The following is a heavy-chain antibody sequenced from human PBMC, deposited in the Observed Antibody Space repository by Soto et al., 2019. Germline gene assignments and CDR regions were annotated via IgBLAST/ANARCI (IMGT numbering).Heavy chain of an antibody. Sequence: EVQLVESGGGLVKPGGSLRLSCAASGFTFSSYSMNWVRQAPGKGLEWVSSISSSSSYIYYADSVKGRFTISRDNAKNSLYMQMYSLRAEDTAVYYCASNVYYYDSSGSPGAFDIWGQGTMVTVSS. CDR1: GFTFSSYS. V-gene: IGHV3-21*01. CDR2: ISSSSSYI. CDR3: ASNVYYYDSSGSPGAFDI. J-gene: IGHJ3*02. D-gene: IGHD3-22*01.